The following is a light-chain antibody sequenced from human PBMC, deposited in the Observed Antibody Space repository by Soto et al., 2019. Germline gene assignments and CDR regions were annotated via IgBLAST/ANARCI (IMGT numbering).Light chain of an antibody. Sequence: QSVLTQPPSVSAAPGQTVTISCSGSSSNIGNNYVSWYRQLPGTAPKVLIYDNNKRPSGIPDRFSGSKSGTSATLGITGLQTGDEADYYCGTWDGSLSVWVFGGGTKLTVL. J-gene: IGLJ3*02. CDR3: GTWDGSLSVWV. CDR2: DNN. V-gene: IGLV1-51*01. CDR1: SSNIGNNY.